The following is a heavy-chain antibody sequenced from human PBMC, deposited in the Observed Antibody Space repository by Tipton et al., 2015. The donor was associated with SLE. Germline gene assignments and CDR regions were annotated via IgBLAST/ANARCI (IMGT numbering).Heavy chain of an antibody. J-gene: IGHJ6*02. CDR2: IYYSGST. Sequence: LRLSCTVSGGSISTYYWSWIRQPPGKGLEWIGYIYYSGSTNYNPSLKSRVTISVDTSKNQFSLKLNSVTAADTAVYYCARHPYYNYGVDVWGQGTTVTVSS. CDR1: GGSISTYY. V-gene: IGHV4-59*08. CDR3: ARHPYYNYGVDV.